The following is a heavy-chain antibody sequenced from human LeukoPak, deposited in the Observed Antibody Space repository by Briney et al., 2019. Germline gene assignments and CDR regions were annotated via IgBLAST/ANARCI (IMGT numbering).Heavy chain of an antibody. V-gene: IGHV4-30-2*01. J-gene: IGHJ4*02. CDR3: ARLGGIAAAGSPPIGKYYFDY. CDR1: GGSISSGGYS. Sequence: SETLSLTCAVSGGSISSGGYSWSWIRQPPGKGLEWIGYIYHSGSTYYNPSLKSRVTISVDRSKNQFSLKLSSVTAADTAVYYCARLGGIAAAGSPPIGKYYFDYWGQGTLVTVSS. D-gene: IGHD6-13*01. CDR2: IYHSGST.